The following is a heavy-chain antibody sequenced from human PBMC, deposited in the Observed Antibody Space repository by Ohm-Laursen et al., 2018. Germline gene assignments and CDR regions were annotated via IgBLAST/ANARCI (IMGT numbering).Heavy chain of an antibody. CDR2: ISGSGGST. CDR3: AKKVPGIMVGFDY. CDR1: GFTFSSYS. V-gene: IGHV3-23*01. J-gene: IGHJ4*02. D-gene: IGHD2-8*01. Sequence: SLRLSCAASGFTFSSYSMSWVRQAPGKGLEWVSAISGSGGSTYYADSVKGRFTISRDNSKNTLYLQMNSLRAEDTAVYYCAKKVPGIMVGFDYWGQGTLVTVSS.